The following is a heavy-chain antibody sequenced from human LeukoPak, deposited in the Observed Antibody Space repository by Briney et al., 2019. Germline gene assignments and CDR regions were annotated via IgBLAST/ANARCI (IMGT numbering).Heavy chain of an antibody. CDR3: ARGRDLHCGGDCSLLSDY. D-gene: IGHD2-21*02. Sequence: ASVKVSCKASGYTFTDYYMHWVRQAAGQGREWMGWINPKSGNTDYAQKFQGRVTMTSDTSITTAYMDLTSLRSDDTAIYYCARGRDLHCGGDCSLLSDYWGQGTLVTVSS. V-gene: IGHV1-2*02. J-gene: IGHJ4*02. CDR1: GYTFTDYY. CDR2: INPKSGNT.